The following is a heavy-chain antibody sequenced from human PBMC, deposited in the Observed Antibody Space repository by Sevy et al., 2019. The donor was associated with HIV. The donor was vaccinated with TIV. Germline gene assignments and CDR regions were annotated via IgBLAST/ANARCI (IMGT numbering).Heavy chain of an antibody. CDR1: GASISSSGHY. J-gene: IGHJ4*02. CDR3: AGPILTYNNGWNYYDY. CDR2: INYNGIT. Sequence: SETLSLTCTVSGASISSSGHYWRWIRQPPGKGLEWLASINYNGITFYNPSLKSRVTISADTSKNQFSLDLNSVTAADTAIYFCAGPILTYNNGWNYYDYWGQRTVVTVSS. D-gene: IGHD6-19*01. V-gene: IGHV4-39*01.